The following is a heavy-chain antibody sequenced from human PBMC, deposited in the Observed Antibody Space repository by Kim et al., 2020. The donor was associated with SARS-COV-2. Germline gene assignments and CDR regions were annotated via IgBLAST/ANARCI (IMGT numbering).Heavy chain of an antibody. CDR3: AKDLGAYGSGSYYLADY. J-gene: IGHJ4*02. Sequence: GGSLRLSCAASGFTFSSYAMSWVRQAPGKGLEWVSAISGSGGSTYYADSVKGRFTISRDNSKNTLYLQMNSLRAEDTAVYYCAKDLGAYGSGSYYLADYWGQGTLVTVSS. CDR1: GFTFSSYA. CDR2: ISGSGGST. D-gene: IGHD3-10*01. V-gene: IGHV3-23*01.